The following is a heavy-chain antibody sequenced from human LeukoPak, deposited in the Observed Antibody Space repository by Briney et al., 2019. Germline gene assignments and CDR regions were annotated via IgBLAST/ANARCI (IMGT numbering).Heavy chain of an antibody. CDR2: ITRDGSST. J-gene: IGHJ6*03. CDR3: ARDKYYHIDV. CDR1: ASDFSTSW. Sequence: GGSLRLSCVASASDFSTSWMHWVRQAPGKGLVWVSRITRDGSSTIYADSVKGRFTISRDNTKNSLYLQMNNLRVEDTAVYYCARDKYYHIDVWGKGTTVIISS. V-gene: IGHV3-74*01.